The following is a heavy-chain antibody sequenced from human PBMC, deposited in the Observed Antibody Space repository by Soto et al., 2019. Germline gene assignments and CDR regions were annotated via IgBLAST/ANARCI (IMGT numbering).Heavy chain of an antibody. CDR3: ARMGLHLGELSRNWFDP. Sequence: QVQLQESGPGLVKPSQTLSLTCSLSGGSINSDEFYWTWIRQSPGKCLEWIGYIYSSGRTHYNPSLKSRINISLDTSNNLLSLRLSSVTAADTAVYYCARMGLHLGELSRNWFDPWGRGTLVTVSS. V-gene: IGHV4-31*03. CDR2: IYSSGRT. J-gene: IGHJ5*02. D-gene: IGHD3-16*02. CDR1: GGSINSDEFY.